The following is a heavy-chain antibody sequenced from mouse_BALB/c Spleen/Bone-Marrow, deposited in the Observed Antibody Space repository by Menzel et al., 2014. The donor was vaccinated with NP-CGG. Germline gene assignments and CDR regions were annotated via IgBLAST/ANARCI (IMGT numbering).Heavy chain of an antibody. D-gene: IGHD2-3*01. CDR3: ARSDGYYYAMDY. CDR2: ILPGGGST. CDR1: GYTFSSYW. Sequence: QVQLKDSGAELMKPGASVKISCKATGYTFSSYWIEWVKQRPGHGLEWIGEILPGGGSTNYNEKFKGKATFTADTSSNTAYMQLSSLTSEDSAVYYCARSDGYYYAMDYWGQGTSVTVSS. J-gene: IGHJ4*01. V-gene: IGHV1-9*01.